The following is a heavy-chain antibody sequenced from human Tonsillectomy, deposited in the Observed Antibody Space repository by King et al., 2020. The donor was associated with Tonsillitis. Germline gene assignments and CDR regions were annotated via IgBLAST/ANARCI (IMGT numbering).Heavy chain of an antibody. V-gene: IGHV1-58*02. D-gene: IGHD3-10*01. J-gene: IGHJ3*02. CDR2: IVVGSGNT. Sequence: QLVESGPEVKKAGTSVKVSCKASGFTFTNSTMQWVRQARGQRLEWIGWIVVGSGNTNYAQKFRERVTITRDMSTSTAYMELSSLRSEDTAVYHCEAHSIGLNGSEGPAFDSWGQGTMVTVSS. CDR3: EAHSIGLNGSEGPAFDS. CDR1: GFTFTNST.